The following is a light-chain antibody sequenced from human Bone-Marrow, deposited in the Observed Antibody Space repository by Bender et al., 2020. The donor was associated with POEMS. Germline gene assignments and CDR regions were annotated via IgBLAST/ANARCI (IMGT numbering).Light chain of an antibody. Sequence: QSALTQPASVSGSPGQSITISCTGTSSDVGSNNLVSWYQQHPGKAPKLIIYEVSKRPSGVSFRFSGSKSGNTASLTISGLQAEDEAVYYCSSYTSSSTYVFGTGTKVTVL. J-gene: IGLJ1*01. CDR2: EVS. CDR1: SSDVGSNNL. CDR3: SSYTSSSTYV. V-gene: IGLV2-14*02.